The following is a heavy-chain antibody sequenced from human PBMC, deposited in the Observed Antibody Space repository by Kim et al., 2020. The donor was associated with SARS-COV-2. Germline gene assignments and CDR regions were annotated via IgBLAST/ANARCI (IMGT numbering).Heavy chain of an antibody. CDR3: ARDGIAVDGGYYYYGMDV. D-gene: IGHD6-19*01. CDR2: IKQDGSEK. CDR1: GFTFSSYW. Sequence: GGSLRLSCAASGFTFSSYWMSWVRQAPGKGLEWVANIKQDGSEKYYVDSVKGRFTISRDNAKNSLYLQMNSLRAEDTAVYYCARDGIAVDGGYYYYGMDVWGQGTTVTVSS. V-gene: IGHV3-7*03. J-gene: IGHJ6*02.